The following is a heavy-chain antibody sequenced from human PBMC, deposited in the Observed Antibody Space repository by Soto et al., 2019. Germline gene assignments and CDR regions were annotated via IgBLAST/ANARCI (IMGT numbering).Heavy chain of an antibody. CDR3: ARRKESGLRGSSGHY. J-gene: IGHJ4*02. CDR2: NIPIFGTA. V-gene: IGHV1-69*06. D-gene: IGHD1-26*01. CDR1: GGTFSSYA. Sequence: QVQLVQSGAEVKKPGSSVKVSCKASGGTFSSYAISWVRQAPGQGLEWMGGNIPIFGTANYAQKFQGRVTITADKSTSTACMELSNLRSVDTAVYYCARRKESGLRGSSGHYWGQGTLVTVSS.